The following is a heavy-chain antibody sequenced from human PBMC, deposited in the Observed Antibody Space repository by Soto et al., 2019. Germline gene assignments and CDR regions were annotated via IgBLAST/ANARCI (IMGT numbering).Heavy chain of an antibody. D-gene: IGHD6-6*01. Sequence: EVQLVQSGAEVTKPGESLKISCKASGYSFTDYWIGWVRQMPGKGLEWMGIIYPGDSDTKYSPSFQGQVTMSADKSISTAYLQWNSLKASDTAMYYCARDGLSSSSSFDYWGQGTLGTVSS. J-gene: IGHJ4*02. V-gene: IGHV5-51*01. CDR1: GYSFTDYW. CDR3: ARDGLSSSSSFDY. CDR2: IYPGDSDT.